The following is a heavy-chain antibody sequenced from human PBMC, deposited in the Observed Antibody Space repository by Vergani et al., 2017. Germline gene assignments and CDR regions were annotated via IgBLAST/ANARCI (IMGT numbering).Heavy chain of an antibody. CDR1: GGTFSSYA. J-gene: IGHJ6*03. V-gene: IGHV1-69*12. CDR3: ASPINYDFWSGYATGYYYYMDV. Sequence: QVQLVQSGAEVKKPGSSVKVSCKASGGTFSSYAISWVRQAPGQGLEWMGGIIPIFGTANYAQEFQGRDTITADESTSTAYMELSSLRSEDTAVYYCASPINYDFWSGYATGYYYYMDVWGKGTTVTVSS. CDR2: IIPIFGTA. D-gene: IGHD3-3*01.